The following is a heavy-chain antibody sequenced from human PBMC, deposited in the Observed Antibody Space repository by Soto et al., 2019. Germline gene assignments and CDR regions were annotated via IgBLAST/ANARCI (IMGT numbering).Heavy chain of an antibody. CDR3: ARARTVPSRNPVDY. Sequence: EVQLVESGGGLVQPGGSLRLSCAASGFTFSSYWMHWVRQAPGKGLVWVSRINSDGSSTNYADSVKGRFPISRDNAKNTLYLQMNSLRAEDTAVYYCARARTVPSRNPVDYSGQGTLVSVSS. D-gene: IGHD4-17*01. J-gene: IGHJ4*02. CDR2: INSDGSST. CDR1: GFTFSSYW. V-gene: IGHV3-74*01.